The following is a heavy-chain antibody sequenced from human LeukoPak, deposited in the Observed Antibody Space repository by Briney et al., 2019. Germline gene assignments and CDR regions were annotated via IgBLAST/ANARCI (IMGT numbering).Heavy chain of an antibody. CDR2: INAGNGNT. CDR1: GNSFRTNI. D-gene: IGHD1-14*01. CDR3: ARERPITTAFHV. V-gene: IGHV1-3*01. J-gene: IGHJ3*01. Sequence: GASVKVSCKTSGNSFRTNIINWVRRAPGQRLDWMGWINAGNGNTKYSEKFQGRVTITRDTSASTVYMELSSLRSEDTAVYYCARERPITTAFHVWGQGTMVIVS.